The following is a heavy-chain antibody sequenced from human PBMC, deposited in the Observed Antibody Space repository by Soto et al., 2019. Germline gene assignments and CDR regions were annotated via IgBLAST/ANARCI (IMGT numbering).Heavy chain of an antibody. J-gene: IGHJ3*02. V-gene: IGHV1-18*04. CDR2: TSAYNGNT. Sequence: QVQLVQSGAEVKKPGASVKVSCKASGYTFTSYGITWVRQAPGQGLEWMGWTSAYNGNTNYAQKLQGRVNMTTDKATSTAYMELRSLRSDDTAVYYCARDPRNYYSARWDIWGQGTMVTVSS. CDR1: GYTFTSYG. D-gene: IGHD2-21*01. CDR3: ARDPRNYYSARWDI.